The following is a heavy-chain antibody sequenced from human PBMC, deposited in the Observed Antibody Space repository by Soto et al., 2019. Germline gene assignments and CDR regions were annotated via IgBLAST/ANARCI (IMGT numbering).Heavy chain of an antibody. D-gene: IGHD1-7*01. CDR2: ISSSSSTI. CDR1: GFTFSSYS. Sequence: PGGSLRLSCAASGFTFSSYSMNWVRQAPGKGLEWVSYISSSSSTIYYADSVKGRFTISRDNAKNSLYLQMNSLRDEDTAVYYCARDDWRGAELELPNNYSGMDVWGQGTTVTVS. J-gene: IGHJ6*02. CDR3: ARDDWRGAELELPNNYSGMDV. V-gene: IGHV3-48*02.